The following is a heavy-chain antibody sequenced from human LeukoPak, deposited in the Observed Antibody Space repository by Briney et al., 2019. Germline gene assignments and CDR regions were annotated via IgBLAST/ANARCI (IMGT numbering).Heavy chain of an antibody. J-gene: IGHJ4*02. V-gene: IGHV4-31*03. Sequence: SQTLSLTCTVSGGSISSGGYYWNWIRQHPGKGLEWIGYIYYSGSTYYNPSLRGRVTISVDTSKNQFSLKLSSVTAADTAVFYCVRDYYDGSGYHYFDYWGQGTLVTVSS. D-gene: IGHD3-22*01. CDR2: IYYSGST. CDR1: GGSISSGGYY. CDR3: VRDYYDGSGYHYFDY.